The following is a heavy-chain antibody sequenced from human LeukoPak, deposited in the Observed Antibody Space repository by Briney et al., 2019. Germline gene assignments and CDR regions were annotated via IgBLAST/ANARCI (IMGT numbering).Heavy chain of an antibody. CDR1: GFTFSSYW. J-gene: IGHJ4*02. D-gene: IGHD2-15*01. CDR2: INRDGSST. V-gene: IGHV3-74*01. Sequence: GGSLRLSCAASGFTFSSYWMHWVRQAPGKGLVWVSRINRDGSSTSYADSVKGRFTISRDNAKNTLYLQMNSLRAEDTAVYYCARDRCSGGSCYFDYWGQGTLVTVSS. CDR3: ARDRCSGGSCYFDY.